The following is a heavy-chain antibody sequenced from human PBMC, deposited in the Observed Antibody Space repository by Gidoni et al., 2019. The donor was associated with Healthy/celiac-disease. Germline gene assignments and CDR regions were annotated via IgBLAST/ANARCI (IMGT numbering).Heavy chain of an antibody. Sequence: EVQLVESGGGLIQPGGSLRLSCAASGFTVISNYLSWFRQAPGKGLEWVSVIYSGGRTYYADSVKGRFTISRDNSKNTLYLQMNSLRAEDTAVYYCARARGGYDILTGYYPYYFDYWGQGTLVTVSS. J-gene: IGHJ4*02. D-gene: IGHD3-9*01. CDR1: GFTVISNY. CDR3: ARARGGYDILTGYYPYYFDY. CDR2: IYSGGRT. V-gene: IGHV3-53*01.